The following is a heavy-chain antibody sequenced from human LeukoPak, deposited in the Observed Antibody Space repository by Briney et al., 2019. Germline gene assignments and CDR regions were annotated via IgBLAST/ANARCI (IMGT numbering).Heavy chain of an antibody. CDR1: GFTFDDYA. V-gene: IGHV3-9*01. J-gene: IGHJ4*02. CDR3: AKDIATGNRLYYFDH. D-gene: IGHD1-14*01. CDR2: ISWNSGSI. Sequence: GGSLRLSCAASGFTFDDYAMHWVRQAPGKGLEWVSGISWNSGSIGYADSVKGRFTISRDNAKNSLYLQMNSLRAEDTALYYCAKDIATGNRLYYFDHWGQGTLVTVSS.